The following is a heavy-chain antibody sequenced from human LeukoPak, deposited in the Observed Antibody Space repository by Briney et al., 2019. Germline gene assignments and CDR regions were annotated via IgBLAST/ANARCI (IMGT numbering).Heavy chain of an antibody. Sequence: ASVKVSCKASGYSFTSHYMHWVRQAPGQGLEWLGLINPSGGSTSYAQKFQGRVTMTRDMSTSTVYMELSSLRSEDTAVYYCARDKGEGSAATVGYWGQGTLVTVSS. D-gene: IGHD2-2*01. J-gene: IGHJ4*02. V-gene: IGHV1-46*01. CDR1: GYSFTSHY. CDR3: ARDKGEGSAATVGY. CDR2: INPSGGST.